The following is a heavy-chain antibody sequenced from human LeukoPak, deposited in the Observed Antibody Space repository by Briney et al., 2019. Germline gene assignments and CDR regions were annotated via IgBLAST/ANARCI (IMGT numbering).Heavy chain of an antibody. V-gene: IGHV4-59*01. CDR3: ARDSGSGFDY. D-gene: IGHD3-10*01. CDR1: GGSFSDYY. CDR2: IYYSGST. Sequence: PSETLSLTCAVYGGSFSDYYWSWIRQPPGKGLEWIGYIYYSGSTNYNPSLKSRVTISVDTSKNQFSLKLSSVTAADTAVYYCARDSGSGFDYWGQGTLATVSS. J-gene: IGHJ4*02.